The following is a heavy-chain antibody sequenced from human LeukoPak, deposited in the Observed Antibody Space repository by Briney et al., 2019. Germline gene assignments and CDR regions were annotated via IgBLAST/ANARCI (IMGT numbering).Heavy chain of an antibody. J-gene: IGHJ6*02. CDR3: ARDSSSYYYYYGMDV. CDR2: IYYSGST. CDR1: GGSISSGDYY. D-gene: IGHD6-6*01. V-gene: IGHV4-30-4*01. Sequence: SETLSLTCTVSGGSISSGDYYWSWIRQPPGKGLEWIGYIYYSGSTYYNPSLKSRVTISVDTSKNQFSLKLCSVTAADTAVYYCARDSSSYYYYYGMDVWGQGTTVTVSS.